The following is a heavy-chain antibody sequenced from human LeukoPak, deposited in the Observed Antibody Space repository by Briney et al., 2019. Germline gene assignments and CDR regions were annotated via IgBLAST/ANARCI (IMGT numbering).Heavy chain of an antibody. D-gene: IGHD3-3*01. CDR1: EFTFSSYS. CDR2: ITNSGNSK. Sequence: PGGSLRLSCAASEFTFSSYSMNWVRQAPGKGLEWVSYITNSGNSKSYADSVKGRFTISRDNAKNSLYLQMNSLRAEDTAVYYCARDYDFWSGYYTGIFDYWGQGTLVTVSS. CDR3: ARDYDFWSGYYTGIFDY. V-gene: IGHV3-48*01. J-gene: IGHJ4*02.